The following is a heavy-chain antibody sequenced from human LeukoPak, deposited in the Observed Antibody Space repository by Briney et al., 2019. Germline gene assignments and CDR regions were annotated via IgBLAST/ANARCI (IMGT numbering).Heavy chain of an antibody. D-gene: IGHD3-10*01. CDR1: GGSINSYY. V-gene: IGHV4-4*07. CDR2: IYTSGST. Sequence: SETLSLTCTVSGGSINSYYWSWIRQPAGKGLEWIGRIYTSGSTNYNPSLKSRVTMSVDTSKNQFSLKLSSVTAADTAVYYCARGPYRAWFGGTGYYYYYYMDVWGKGTTVTISS. CDR3: ARGPYRAWFGGTGYYYYYYMDV. J-gene: IGHJ6*03.